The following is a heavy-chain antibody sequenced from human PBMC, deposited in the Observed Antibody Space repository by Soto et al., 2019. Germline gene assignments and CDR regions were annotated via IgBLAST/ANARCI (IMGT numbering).Heavy chain of an antibody. Sequence: SETLSLTCTVSGGSISSYYWSWIRQPPGKGLEWIGYIYYSGSTNYNPSLKSRVTISVDTSKNQFSLKLSSVTAADTAVYYCAKGIAVAGTSYYFDYWGQGTLVTVSS. D-gene: IGHD6-19*01. CDR2: IYYSGST. CDR3: AKGIAVAGTSYYFDY. J-gene: IGHJ4*02. V-gene: IGHV4-59*08. CDR1: GGSISSYY.